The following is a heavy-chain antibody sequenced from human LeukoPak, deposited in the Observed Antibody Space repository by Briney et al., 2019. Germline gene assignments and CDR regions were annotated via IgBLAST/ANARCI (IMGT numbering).Heavy chain of an antibody. CDR1: GGTFSSYA. J-gene: IGHJ6*03. Sequence: SVKVSCKASGGTFSSYAISWVRQAPGQGLEWMGGIIPIFGAANYAQKFQGRVTITADKSTSTAYMELSSLRSEDTAVYYCARDGIAAAGPLSYYYYYMDVWGKGTTVTVSS. V-gene: IGHV1-69*06. CDR2: IIPIFGAA. CDR3: ARDGIAAAGPLSYYYYYMDV. D-gene: IGHD6-13*01.